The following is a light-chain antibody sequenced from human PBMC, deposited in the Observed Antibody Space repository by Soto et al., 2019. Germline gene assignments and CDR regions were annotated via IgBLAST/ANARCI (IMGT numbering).Light chain of an antibody. Sequence: DIELTPSPAPLSASVGDRVTLTCRASQDVSNYLAWYQQRPGQAPRLLIYDTSTWESGVPARFSGGGSGTEFTLTISSLQSEDFAFDAGQQYNRCPLTVGGGTQLEIK. CDR2: DTS. V-gene: IGKV3-15*01. CDR3: QQYNRCPLT. CDR1: QDVSNY. J-gene: IGKJ5*01.